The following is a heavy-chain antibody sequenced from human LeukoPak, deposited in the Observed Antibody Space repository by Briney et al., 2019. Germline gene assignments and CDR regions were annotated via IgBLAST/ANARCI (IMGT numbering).Heavy chain of an antibody. Sequence: ASVKVSCTASGYTFTSYGISWVRQAPGQGLEWMGWISAYNGNTNYAQKLQGRVTMTTDTSTSTAYMELRSLRSDDTAVYYCARDVRFLEWLLYRYFLSSRYYYYGMDVWGQGTTVTVSS. D-gene: IGHD3-3*01. V-gene: IGHV1-18*01. CDR2: ISAYNGNT. CDR3: ARDVRFLEWLLYRYFLSSRYYYYGMDV. CDR1: GYTFTSYG. J-gene: IGHJ6*02.